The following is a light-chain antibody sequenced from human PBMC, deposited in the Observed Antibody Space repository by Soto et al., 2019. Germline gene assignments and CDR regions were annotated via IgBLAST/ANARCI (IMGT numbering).Light chain of an antibody. J-gene: IGKJ3*01. CDR1: QSVTAN. CDR2: NGV. Sequence: EIVMTQSPSSLSVSPGERATLSCRASQSVTANLAWYQQKPGQAPRLLIYNGVTRATGIPARFTGSGSGREYPLTINSLQSEDVAMYYCQKYNTWPPFTFGPGTKVELK. CDR3: QKYNTWPPFT. V-gene: IGKV3-15*01.